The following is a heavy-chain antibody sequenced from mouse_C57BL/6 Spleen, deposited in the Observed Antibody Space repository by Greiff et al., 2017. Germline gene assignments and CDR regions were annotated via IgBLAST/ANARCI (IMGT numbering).Heavy chain of an antibody. J-gene: IGHJ3*01. V-gene: IGHV1-64*01. CDR3: ARYYGYDVGAWFAY. Sequence: QVQLKQPGAELVKPGASVKLSCKASGYTFTSYWMHWVKQRPGQGLEWIGMIHPNSGSTNYNEKFKSKATLTVDKSSSTAYMQLSSLTSEDSAVYYCARYYGYDVGAWFAYWGQGTLVTVSA. CDR2: IHPNSGST. D-gene: IGHD2-2*01. CDR1: GYTFTSYW.